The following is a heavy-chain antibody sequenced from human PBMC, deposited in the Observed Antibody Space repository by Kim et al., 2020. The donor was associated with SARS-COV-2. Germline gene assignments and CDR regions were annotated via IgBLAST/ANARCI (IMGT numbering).Heavy chain of an antibody. CDR1: GYTLTELS. Sequence: ASVKVSCKVSGYTLTELSMHWVRQAPGKGLEWMGGFDPEDGETIYAQKFQGRVTMTEDTSTDTAYMELSSLRSADTAVYYCATSSGDIVVVPAAYNYWGQGSLVTVS. CDR3: ATSSGDIVVVPAAYNY. J-gene: IGHJ4*02. V-gene: IGHV1-24*01. D-gene: IGHD2-2*01. CDR2: FDPEDGET.